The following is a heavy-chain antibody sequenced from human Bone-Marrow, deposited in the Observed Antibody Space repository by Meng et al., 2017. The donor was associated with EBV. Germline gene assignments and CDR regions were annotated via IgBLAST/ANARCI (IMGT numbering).Heavy chain of an antibody. D-gene: IGHD6-19*01. Sequence: QVQLVPSGAGVRKPGASVKVSCKSSGYSFTNYAMHWVRQAPGQRLEWMGWINPGNGNTNYSQKFQGRASITRDISASIVYMELTSLRSEDTAVYYCATEPGYSSGWGQGTLVTVSS. CDR1: GYSFTNYA. J-gene: IGHJ4*02. CDR2: INPGNGNT. V-gene: IGHV1-3*01. CDR3: ATEPGYSSG.